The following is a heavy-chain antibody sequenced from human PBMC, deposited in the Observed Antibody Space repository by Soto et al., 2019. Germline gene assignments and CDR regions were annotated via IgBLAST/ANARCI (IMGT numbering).Heavy chain of an antibody. V-gene: IGHV4-39*01. D-gene: IGHD3-22*01. CDR1: GGSINSRSSY. CDR3: ARPRGFDSSEYYYVD. CDR2: ISNSGKT. Sequence: QSQTLSLTCSVSGGSINSRSSYWGWLRQPPGKGLEWVGSISNSGKTYYNSSFESRVTISVDTSENQFSMRLRSVTAADTAVYYCARPRGFDSSEYYYVDWGQGTLVTVSS. J-gene: IGHJ1*01.